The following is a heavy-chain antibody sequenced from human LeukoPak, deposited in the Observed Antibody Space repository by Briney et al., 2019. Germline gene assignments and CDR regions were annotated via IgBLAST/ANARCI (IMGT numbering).Heavy chain of an antibody. D-gene: IGHD6-19*01. CDR3: AREGISEQWLVLGNASDI. CDR2: ISSSSSYI. V-gene: IGHV3-21*01. Sequence: GGSLRLSCAASGFTFSSYSMNWVRQAPGKGPEWVSSISSSSSYIYYADSVKGRFTISRDNAKNSLYLQMNSLRAEDTAVYYCAREGISEQWLVLGNASDIWGQGTMVTVSS. CDR1: GFTFSSYS. J-gene: IGHJ3*02.